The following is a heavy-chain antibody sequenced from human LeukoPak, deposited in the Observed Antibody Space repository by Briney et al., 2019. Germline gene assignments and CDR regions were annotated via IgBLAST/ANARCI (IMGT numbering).Heavy chain of an antibody. Sequence: PSETLSLTCTVSGGSISSYYWSWIRQPAGKGLEWIGRIYTSGSTNYNPSLKSRVTMSVDTSKNQFSLKLSSVTAADTAVYYCARGGYDYGDPYYFDYWGQGTLVTVSS. CDR3: ARGGYDYGDPYYFDY. D-gene: IGHD4-17*01. CDR1: GGSISSYY. V-gene: IGHV4-4*07. J-gene: IGHJ4*02. CDR2: IYTSGST.